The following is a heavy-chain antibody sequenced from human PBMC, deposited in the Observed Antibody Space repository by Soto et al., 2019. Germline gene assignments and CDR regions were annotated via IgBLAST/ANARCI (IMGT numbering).Heavy chain of an antibody. D-gene: IGHD4-17*01. CDR3: TGLGYGDVEGVGT. CDR1: GFTFSGSA. J-gene: IGHJ5*02. CDR2: IRSKANSYAT. V-gene: IGHV3-73*02. Sequence: EVQLVESGGGLVQPGGSLKLSCAASGFTFSGSAMHWVRQASGKGLEWVGRIRSKANSYATAYAASVKGRFTISRDDSKNTAYLQMNSLKTEDTAVYYCTGLGYGDVEGVGTWGQGTLVTVSS.